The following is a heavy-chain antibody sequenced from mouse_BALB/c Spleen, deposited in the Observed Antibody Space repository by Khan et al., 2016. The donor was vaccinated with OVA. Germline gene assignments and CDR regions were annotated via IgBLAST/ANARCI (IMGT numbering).Heavy chain of an antibody. CDR1: GYSITSDYA. V-gene: IGHV3-2*02. Sequence: EVQLQESGPGLVKPSQSLSLTCTVTGYSITSDYAWNWIRQFPGNKLEWMDYISYSGSARYNPSLKSRVSITRDTSKHQFFLPLNSVTTEDTATYYCGREGHYYGSSYGFAYWGQGTLVTVSA. CDR2: ISYSGSA. CDR3: GREGHYYGSSYGFAY. J-gene: IGHJ3*01. D-gene: IGHD1-1*01.